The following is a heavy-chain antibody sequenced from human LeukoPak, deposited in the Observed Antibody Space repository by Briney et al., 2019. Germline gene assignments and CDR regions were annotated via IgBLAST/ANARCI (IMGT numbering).Heavy chain of an antibody. D-gene: IGHD1-26*01. Sequence: PSETLSLTCTVSGGSISSYYWSWIRQPPGKGLEWIGYIYYSGSTNYNPSLKSRVTISVDTSKNQSSLKLSSVTAADTAVYYCATEGGSYLEWFDPWGQGTLVTVSS. CDR3: ATEGGSYLEWFDP. V-gene: IGHV4-59*01. CDR2: IYYSGST. J-gene: IGHJ5*02. CDR1: GGSISSYY.